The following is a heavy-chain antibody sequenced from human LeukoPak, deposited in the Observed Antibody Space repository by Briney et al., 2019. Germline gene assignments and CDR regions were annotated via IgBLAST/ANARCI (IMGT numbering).Heavy chain of an antibody. D-gene: IGHD3-10*01. V-gene: IGHV3-21*01. Sequence: GGSLRLSCAASGFTFSSYSMNWVRQAPGKGLEWVSSISSSSSYIYYADSVKGRFTISRDNAKNSLYLQMNSLRAEDTAVYYCARGMGSGFAFDIWGQGTMVTVSS. CDR2: ISSSSSYI. J-gene: IGHJ3*02. CDR3: ARGMGSGFAFDI. CDR1: GFTFSSYS.